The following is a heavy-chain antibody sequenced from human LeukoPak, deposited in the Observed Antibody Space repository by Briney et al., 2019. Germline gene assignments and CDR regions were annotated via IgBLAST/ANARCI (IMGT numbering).Heavy chain of an antibody. D-gene: IGHD3-3*01. Sequence: GGSLRLSCAASGFTFSSNGTHWVRQAPGKGLEWVAFIRYDGSDKYYADSVKGRFTISRDNSKNTLYLQMNSLRVEDTAVYYCAARDFWSGPAFDCWGQGTLVTVSS. CDR2: IRYDGSDK. V-gene: IGHV3-30*02. CDR1: GFTFSSNG. CDR3: AARDFWSGPAFDC. J-gene: IGHJ4*02.